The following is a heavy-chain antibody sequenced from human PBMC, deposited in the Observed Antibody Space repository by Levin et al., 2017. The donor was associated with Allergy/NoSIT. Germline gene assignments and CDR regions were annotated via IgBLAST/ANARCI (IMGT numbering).Heavy chain of an antibody. CDR3: ARAHDIVVKPAAENWFDP. Sequence: EASVKVSCKGSGGTFSIYAISWVRQAPGQGLEWMGGIIPIFGTTDYAQKFQGRVTITADDSTSTAYMELSSLRSEDTAVYYCARAHDIVVKPAAENWFDPWGQGTLVTVS. D-gene: IGHD2-2*01. J-gene: IGHJ5*02. CDR1: GGTFSIYA. CDR2: IIPIFGTT. V-gene: IGHV1-69*13.